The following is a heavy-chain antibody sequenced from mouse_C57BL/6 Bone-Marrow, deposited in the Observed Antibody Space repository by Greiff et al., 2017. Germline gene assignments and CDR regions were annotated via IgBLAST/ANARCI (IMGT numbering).Heavy chain of an antibody. V-gene: IGHV5-9-1*02. D-gene: IGHD1-1*01. CDR2: ISSGGDYI. CDR1: GFTFSSYA. CDR3: TRDPAVVGMDH. Sequence: EVKLVESGEGLVKPGGSLKLSCAASGFTFSSYAMSWVRQTPEKRLEWVAYISSGGDYIYYADTVKGRFTISRDNARNTLYLQMSSLKSEDTAMYYCTRDPAVVGMDHWGQGTSVTVSS. J-gene: IGHJ4*01.